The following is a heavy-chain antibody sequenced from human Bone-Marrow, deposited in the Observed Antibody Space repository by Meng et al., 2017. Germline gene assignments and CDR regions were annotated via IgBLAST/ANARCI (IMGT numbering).Heavy chain of an antibody. CDR2: INHSGST. V-gene: IGHV4-34*01. Sequence: SETLSLTCVVSGGSFSDYYWSWIRQPPGKGLKWIGEINHSGSTNYNPSLESRATISVDTSQNNLSLKLSSVTAADSAVYYCARGPSTMAHDFDYWGQGTRVTCFS. J-gene: IGHJ4*02. D-gene: IGHD1-1*01. CDR1: GGSFSDYY. CDR3: ARGPSTMAHDFDY.